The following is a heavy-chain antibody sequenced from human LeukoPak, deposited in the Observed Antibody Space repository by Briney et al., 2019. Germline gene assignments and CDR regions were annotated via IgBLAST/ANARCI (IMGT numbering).Heavy chain of an antibody. CDR1: GGSFSGYY. CDR2: INHSGST. CDR3: ARLKSSSGY. J-gene: IGHJ4*02. D-gene: IGHD6-6*01. V-gene: IGHV4-34*01. Sequence: PSETLSLTCAVYGGSFSGYYWSWIRQPPGKGLEWIGEINHSGSTNYNPSLKSRVTISVDTSKNQFSLKLSSVTAADTAVYYCARLKSSSGYWGQGTLVTVSS.